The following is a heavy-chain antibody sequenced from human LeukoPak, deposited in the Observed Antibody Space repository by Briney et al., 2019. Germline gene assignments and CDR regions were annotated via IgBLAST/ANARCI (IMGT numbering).Heavy chain of an antibody. D-gene: IGHD6-19*01. CDR1: GGSFINYY. Sequence: SETLSLTCAVYGGSFINYYWSWIRQPPGKGLEWIGEINHSGSTNYNPSLKSRVTISVDTSKNQFSLNLNSVTAADTAVYYCARDPRGAVAVDYWGQGTLVTVSS. J-gene: IGHJ4*02. CDR3: ARDPRGAVAVDY. V-gene: IGHV4-34*01. CDR2: INHSGST.